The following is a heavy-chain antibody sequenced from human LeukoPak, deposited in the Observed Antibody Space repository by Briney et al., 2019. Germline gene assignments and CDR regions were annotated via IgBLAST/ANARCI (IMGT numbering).Heavy chain of an antibody. J-gene: IGHJ6*02. CDR1: GGTFSSYA. CDR3: ARFQPYIYSNLPECYGMDV. Sequence: SVKVSCKASGGTFSSYAISWVRQAPGQGLEWMGGIIPIFGTANYAQKFQGRVTITADESTSTAYMELSSLRSEDTAVYYCARFQPYIYSNLPECYGMDVWGQGTTVTVSS. D-gene: IGHD4-11*01. V-gene: IGHV1-69*13. CDR2: IIPIFGTA.